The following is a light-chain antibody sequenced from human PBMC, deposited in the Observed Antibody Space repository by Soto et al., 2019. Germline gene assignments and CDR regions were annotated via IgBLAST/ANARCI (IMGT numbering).Light chain of an antibody. CDR1: QSVTTY. CDR3: QQYNNWPPST. J-gene: IGKJ1*01. CDR2: GAS. Sequence: EIVLTQSPAYLSLSPGERVTLSCRASQSVTTYLAWYQQKRGQAPRLLIYGASTRATGIPARFSGSGSGTEFTLTISSLQSEDFAVYYCQQYNNWPPSTFGQGTKV. V-gene: IGKV3-15*01.